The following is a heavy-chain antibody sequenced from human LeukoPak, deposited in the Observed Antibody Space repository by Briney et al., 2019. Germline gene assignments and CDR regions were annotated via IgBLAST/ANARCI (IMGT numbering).Heavy chain of an antibody. CDR2: ISSSSSYI. V-gene: IGHV3-21*01. CDR1: GFTFSSYS. Sequence: PGGSLRLSCAASGFTFSSYSMNWVRQAPGKGLEWVSSISSSSSYIYYADSVKGRFTISRDNAKNSLYLQMNSLRAEDTAVYYCARVLCSGGSCHFDYWGQGTLVTVSS. D-gene: IGHD2-15*01. J-gene: IGHJ4*02. CDR3: ARVLCSGGSCHFDY.